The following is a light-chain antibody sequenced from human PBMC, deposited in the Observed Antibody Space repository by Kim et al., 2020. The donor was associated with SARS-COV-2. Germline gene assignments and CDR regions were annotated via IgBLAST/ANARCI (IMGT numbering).Light chain of an antibody. V-gene: IGLV3-1*01. CDR1: KLGDKY. Sequence: SYELTQPPSVSVSPGQTARITCSGDKLGDKYVCWYQQKPGQSPVLVMYQNKKRPSGIPERFSGSNSGNTATLIISGTQAMDEADYYCQAWDISTLVFGGGTKLTVL. CDR2: QNK. J-gene: IGLJ2*01. CDR3: QAWDISTLV.